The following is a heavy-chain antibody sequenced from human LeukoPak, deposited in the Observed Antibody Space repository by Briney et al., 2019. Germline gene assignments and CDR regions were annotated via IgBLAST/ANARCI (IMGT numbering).Heavy chain of an antibody. V-gene: IGHV3-30*02. Sequence: GGSLRLSCAASGFTFSNYGMHWVRRAPGKGLEWVAYIQYDGSNEQYADSVKGRFSISRDSSKNILYLQMNSLRAEDTAVYYCAKDRCSNGVGCYYYYMDVWGKGTTVTISS. J-gene: IGHJ6*03. CDR3: AKDRCSNGVGCYYYYMDV. CDR2: IQYDGSNE. CDR1: GFTFSNYG. D-gene: IGHD2-8*01.